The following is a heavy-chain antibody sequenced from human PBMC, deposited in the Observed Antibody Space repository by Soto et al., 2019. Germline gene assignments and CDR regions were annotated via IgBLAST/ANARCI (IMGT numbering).Heavy chain of an antibody. CDR3: AKDQLSIPGVIHNWFDP. J-gene: IGHJ5*02. CDR1: GLTFSSYA. Sequence: EVQLLESGGGLIQPGGSLRLSCAAAGLTFSSYAMSWVRQAPGKGLEWVSAISGSGGSTYYADSVKGRFTISRDKSKNTLYLQMNCLRAEDTAVYYYAKDQLSIPGVIHNWFDPWGQGTLVTVSS. D-gene: IGHD3-10*01. CDR2: ISGSGGST. V-gene: IGHV3-23*01.